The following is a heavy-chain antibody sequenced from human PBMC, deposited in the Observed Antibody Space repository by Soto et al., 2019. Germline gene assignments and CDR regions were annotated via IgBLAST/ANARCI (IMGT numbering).Heavy chain of an antibody. Sequence: QVQLVESGGGVVQPGRSLRLSCAASGFTFSSYAMHWVRQAPGKGLEWVAVISYDGSNKYYADSVKGRFTISRDNSKKTLYLQMNSLRAEDTAVYYCAREAGDRGSFDYWGQGTLVTVSS. D-gene: IGHD3-10*01. J-gene: IGHJ4*02. CDR3: AREAGDRGSFDY. CDR1: GFTFSSYA. V-gene: IGHV3-30-3*01. CDR2: ISYDGSNK.